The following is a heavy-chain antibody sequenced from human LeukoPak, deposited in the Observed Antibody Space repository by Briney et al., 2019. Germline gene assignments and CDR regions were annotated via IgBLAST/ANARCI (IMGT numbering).Heavy chain of an antibody. CDR3: ARGSGYGDSPGLD. CDR1: GYTFTDYF. D-gene: IGHD4-17*01. CDR2: INPNSGGA. Sequence: ASVKVSCKTSGYTFTDYFVHWVRQAPGQGLEWMGWINPNSGGANYAQQFQGRVTMTRDTSITTAYMEVVRLTSDDTAVYYCARGSGYGDSPGLDWGQGTLVTVSS. J-gene: IGHJ4*02. V-gene: IGHV1-2*02.